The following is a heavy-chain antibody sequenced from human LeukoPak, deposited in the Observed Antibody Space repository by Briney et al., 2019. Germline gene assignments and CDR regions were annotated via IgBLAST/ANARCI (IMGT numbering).Heavy chain of an antibody. Sequence: GGSLRLSCVASGFTLSNYDMHWVRQAPGKGLEWVSSISTSSRYIYHKDSVRGPFTISRDHAKNPLYLEMNSLRAEDMAVYYCARADCSSSTCYLRRSWFDPWGQGTLVTVSS. CDR2: ISTSSRYI. D-gene: IGHD2-2*01. V-gene: IGHV3-21*01. CDR1: GFTLSNYD. CDR3: ARADCSSSTCYLRRSWFDP. J-gene: IGHJ5*02.